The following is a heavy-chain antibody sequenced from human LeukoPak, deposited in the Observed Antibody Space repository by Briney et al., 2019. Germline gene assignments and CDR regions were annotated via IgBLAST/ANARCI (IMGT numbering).Heavy chain of an antibody. CDR3: ARAQTFWSGYSSRVYYMDV. CDR1: GYTFTSYG. D-gene: IGHD3-3*01. CDR2: ISAYNGNT. J-gene: IGHJ6*03. Sequence: ASVKVSCKASGYTFTSYGISWVRQAPGQGLEWMGWISAYNGNTNYAQKLQGRVTMTTDTSTSTAYMELRSLRSDDTAVYYCARAQTFWSGYSSRVYYMDVWGKGTTVTVSS. V-gene: IGHV1-18*01.